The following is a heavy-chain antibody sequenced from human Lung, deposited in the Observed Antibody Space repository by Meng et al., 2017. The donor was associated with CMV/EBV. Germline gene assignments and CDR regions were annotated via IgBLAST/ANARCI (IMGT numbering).Heavy chain of an antibody. D-gene: IGHD1-26*01. CDR1: GFTFGDYA. V-gene: IGHV3-49*04. CDR2: IRSKAYGGTT. Sequence: GGSXRLXCTASGFTFGDYAMTWVRQAPGKGLEWVGFIRSKAYGGTTEYAASVKGRFTISRDDSKSIAYLQMNSLKTEDTAVYYCTRNRGSYYFDYWGQGKXVTVSS. CDR3: TRNRGSYYFDY. J-gene: IGHJ4*02.